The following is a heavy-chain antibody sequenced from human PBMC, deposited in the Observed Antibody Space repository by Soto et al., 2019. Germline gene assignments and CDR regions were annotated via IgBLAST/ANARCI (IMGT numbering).Heavy chain of an antibody. CDR1: GFTVSNNY. Sequence: EVQLVESGGGLIQPGGSLRLSCAVSGFTVSNNYMSWVRQAPGKGLEGVSVIYSGGYTAYGDSVKGRFTISRDNSKNTQSLQRNSRGAYARAVFSWATHPGGGGYWGQGTLVTVSS. CDR3: ATHPGGGGY. D-gene: IGHD3-10*01. CDR2: IYSGGYT. J-gene: IGHJ4*02. V-gene: IGHV3-53*01.